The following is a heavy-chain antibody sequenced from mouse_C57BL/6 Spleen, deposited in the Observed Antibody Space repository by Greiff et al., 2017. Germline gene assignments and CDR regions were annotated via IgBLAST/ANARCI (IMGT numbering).Heavy chain of an antibody. CDR2: IYPGSGNT. CDR1: GYSFTSYY. Sequence: QVQLQQSGPELVKPGASVKISCKASGYSFTSYYIHWVKQRPGQGLAWIGWIYPGSGNTKYNEKFKGKATLTADTSSSTAYMQLSSLTSEDSAVYYCARYGYGNPFAYWGQGTLVTVSA. D-gene: IGHD2-10*02. CDR3: ARYGYGNPFAY. J-gene: IGHJ3*01. V-gene: IGHV1-66*01.